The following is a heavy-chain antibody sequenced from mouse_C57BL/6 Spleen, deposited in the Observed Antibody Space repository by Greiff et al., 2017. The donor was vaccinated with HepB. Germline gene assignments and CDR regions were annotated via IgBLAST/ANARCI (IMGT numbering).Heavy chain of an antibody. V-gene: IGHV1-82*01. CDR1: GYAFSSSW. CDR2: IYPGDGDT. Sequence: VQLQQSGPELVKPGASVKISCKASGYAFSSSWMNWVKQRPGKGLEWIGRIYPGDGDTNYNGKFKGKATLTADKSSSTAYMQLSSLTSEDSAVYFCASDYGSSLYFDVWGTGTTVTVSS. CDR3: ASDYGSSLYFDV. J-gene: IGHJ1*03. D-gene: IGHD1-1*01.